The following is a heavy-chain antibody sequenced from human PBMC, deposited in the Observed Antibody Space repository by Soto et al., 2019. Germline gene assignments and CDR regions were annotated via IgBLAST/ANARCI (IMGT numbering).Heavy chain of an antibody. J-gene: IGHJ4*02. V-gene: IGHV4-34*01. Sequence: SETLSLTCAAYGLSFSGYFWSWIRQPPGKGLEWIGEINHTGGTSFNPSLKSRVTISIDTSKKQFSLTLSSVTASDTAVYYCARSFGRYSFGCWGQGTVVTVSS. D-gene: IGHD5-18*01. CDR3: ARSFGRYSFGC. CDR2: INHTGGT. CDR1: GLSFSGYF.